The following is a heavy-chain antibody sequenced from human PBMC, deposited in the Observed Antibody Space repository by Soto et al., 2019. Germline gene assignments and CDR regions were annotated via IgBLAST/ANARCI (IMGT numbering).Heavy chain of an antibody. CDR3: ASLPTTVTSAFDI. Sequence: SETLSLTCTVSGGAISSSSYYWCWIRQPPGKGLEWIGSIYYSGSTYYNPSLKSRVTISVDTSKNQFSLKLSSVTAADTAVYYCASLPTTVTSAFDIWGQGTMVTVSS. CDR2: IYYSGST. V-gene: IGHV4-39*01. J-gene: IGHJ3*02. D-gene: IGHD4-17*01. CDR1: GGAISSSSYY.